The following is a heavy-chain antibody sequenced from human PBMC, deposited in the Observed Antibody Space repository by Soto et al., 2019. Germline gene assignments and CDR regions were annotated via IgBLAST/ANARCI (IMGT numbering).Heavy chain of an antibody. D-gene: IGHD3-22*01. V-gene: IGHV1-69*13. Sequence: GASVKVSCKASGCTFSSYAISCVRQAPGQGLEWMGGIIPIFGTANYAQKFQGRVTITADESTSTAYMELSSLRSEDTAVYYCARQLAGNYYDSSGYYYPWGQGTLVTVSS. J-gene: IGHJ5*02. CDR1: GCTFSSYA. CDR2: IIPIFGTA. CDR3: ARQLAGNYYDSSGYYYP.